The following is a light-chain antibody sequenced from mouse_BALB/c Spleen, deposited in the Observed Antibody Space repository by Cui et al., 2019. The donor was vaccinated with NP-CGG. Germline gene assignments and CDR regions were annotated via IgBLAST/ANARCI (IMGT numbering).Light chain of an antibody. CDR3: ALWYSNHWV. CDR2: GTN. V-gene: IGLV1*01. J-gene: IGLJ1*01. Sequence: QAVVTKESALTTSPGETVTLTCRTRTGAVTTSNYANWVQEKPDHLFTGLIGGTNNRVPGVPARFSGSLIGDKAALTITGAQTEDEAIYFCALWYSNHWVFGGGTKLTVL. CDR1: TGAVTTSNY.